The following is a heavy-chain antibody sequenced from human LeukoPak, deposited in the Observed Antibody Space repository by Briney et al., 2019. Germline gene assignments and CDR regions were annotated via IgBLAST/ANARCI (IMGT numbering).Heavy chain of an antibody. CDR2: INHSGST. V-gene: IGHV4-34*01. D-gene: IGHD1-26*01. Sequence: GSLRLSCAASGFTFSSYAMSWVRQAPGKGLEWIGEINHSGSTNYNPSLKSRVTISVDTSKNQFSLKLSSVTAADTAVYYCAREGAGGSYLYWGQGTLVTVS. CDR3: AREGAGGSYLY. J-gene: IGHJ4*02. CDR1: GFTFSSYA.